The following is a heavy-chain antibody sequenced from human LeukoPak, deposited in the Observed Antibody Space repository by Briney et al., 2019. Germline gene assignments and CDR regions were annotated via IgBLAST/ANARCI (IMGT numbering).Heavy chain of an antibody. V-gene: IGHV3-9*03. J-gene: IGHJ3*02. Sequence: PGGSLRLSCAASGFTFDDYAMHWVRQAPGKGLEWVSGISWNSGSIGYADSVKGRFTISRDNAKNSLYLQMNSLRAEDMALYYCAKGINYDSSGSNAFDIWGQGTMVTVSS. CDR3: AKGINYDSSGSNAFDI. D-gene: IGHD3-22*01. CDR1: GFTFDDYA. CDR2: ISWNSGSI.